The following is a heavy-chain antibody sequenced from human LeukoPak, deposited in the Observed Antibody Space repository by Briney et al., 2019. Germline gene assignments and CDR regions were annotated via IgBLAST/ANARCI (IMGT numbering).Heavy chain of an antibody. CDR1: GFTFDDYA. CDR3: AKGTGSSTSCYDY. CDR2: ITGSGGST. Sequence: GGSLRLSCAASGFTFDDYAMSWVRQAPGKGLEWVSGITGSGGSTYYADSVKGRFTISRDNSKNTLYLQINSLRAEDTAVYYCAKGTGSSTSCYDYWGQGALVTVSS. D-gene: IGHD2-2*01. J-gene: IGHJ4*02. V-gene: IGHV3-23*01.